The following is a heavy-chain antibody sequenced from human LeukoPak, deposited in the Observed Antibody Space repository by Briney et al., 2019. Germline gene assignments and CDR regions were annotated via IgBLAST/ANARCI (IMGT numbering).Heavy chain of an antibody. V-gene: IGHV1-18*01. CDR3: ARVLIAAVYNL. CDR1: GGTFSSYA. CDR2: ISAYNGNT. Sequence: ASVRVSCKASGGTFSSYAISWVRQAPGQGLEWMGWISAYNGNTNYAQKLQGRVTMTTDTSTSTAYMELRSLRSDDTAVYYCARVLIAAVYNLWGQGTLVTVSS. D-gene: IGHD6-13*01. J-gene: IGHJ4*02.